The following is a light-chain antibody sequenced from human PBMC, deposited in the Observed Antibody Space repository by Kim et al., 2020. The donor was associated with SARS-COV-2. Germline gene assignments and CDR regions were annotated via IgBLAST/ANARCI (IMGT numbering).Light chain of an antibody. CDR3: CSYAGDYTWV. V-gene: IGLV2-11*03. Sequence: GQSGTISCTGPSSDVGDYNYVSWYQQHPDKAPKLMIYDVTKRPSGVPDRFSGSKSGSTASLTISGLQTEDEADYFCCSYAGDYTWVFGGGTQLTVL. CDR2: DVT. CDR1: SSDVGDYNY. J-gene: IGLJ3*02.